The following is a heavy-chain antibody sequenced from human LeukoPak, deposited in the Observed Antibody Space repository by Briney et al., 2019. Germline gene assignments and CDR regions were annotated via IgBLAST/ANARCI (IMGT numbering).Heavy chain of an antibody. Sequence: SETLSLPCTVSGGSISSYYWSWIRQPPEKGLEWIGYIYYSGSTNYNPSLKSRVTISVDTSKNQFSLKLSSVTAADRAVYYCAGAPEYYDILTGYHPYGMDVWGQGTTVTVSS. CDR1: GGSISSYY. V-gene: IGHV4-59*01. J-gene: IGHJ6*02. CDR2: IYYSGST. CDR3: AGAPEYYDILTGYHPYGMDV. D-gene: IGHD3-9*01.